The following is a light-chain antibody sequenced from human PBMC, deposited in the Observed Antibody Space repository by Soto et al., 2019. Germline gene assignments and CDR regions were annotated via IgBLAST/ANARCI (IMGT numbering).Light chain of an antibody. CDR3: SSYTSSRTRV. CDR2: EVT. CDR1: SRDIGGYNY. V-gene: IGLV2-14*01. Sequence: QSALAQPASVSGSPGQSITISCTGTSRDIGGYNYVSWYQQYPGTAPKLMIYEVTDRPSGVSNRFSGSKSGNTASLTISGLQADDEAEYYCSSYTSSRTRVFGTGTKVTVL. J-gene: IGLJ1*01.